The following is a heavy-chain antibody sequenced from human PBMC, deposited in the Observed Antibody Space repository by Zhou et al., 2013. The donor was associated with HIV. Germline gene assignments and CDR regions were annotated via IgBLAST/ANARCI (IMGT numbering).Heavy chain of an antibody. J-gene: IGHJ6*04. Sequence: QVQLVQSGAEVKKPGASVKVSCKASGYTFTSYYMHWVRQAPGQGLEWMGIINPSGGSTSYAQKFQGRVTMTRDTSTSTVYMELSSLRSDDTALYYCASEALAVPGRTMDVWGKGATVTVSS. V-gene: IGHV1-46*01. CDR1: GYTFTSYY. CDR3: ASEALAVPGRTMDV. D-gene: IGHD6-19*01. CDR2: INPSGGST.